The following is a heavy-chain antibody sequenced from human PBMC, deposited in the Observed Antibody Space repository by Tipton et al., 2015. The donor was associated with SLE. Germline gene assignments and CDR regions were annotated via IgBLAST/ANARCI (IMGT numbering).Heavy chain of an antibody. J-gene: IGHJ6*03. CDR1: GGSISSHY. CDR2: IYYSGST. D-gene: IGHD6-13*01. CDR3: ARHEGKPAAVPGVYYYMDV. V-gene: IGHV4-59*08. Sequence: TLSLTCTVSGGSISSHYWSWIRQPPGKGLEWIGYIYYSGSTNYNPSLKSRVTISVDTSKNQFSLALSSVTAADTALYYCARHEGKPAAVPGVYYYMDVWGKGTTVTVSS.